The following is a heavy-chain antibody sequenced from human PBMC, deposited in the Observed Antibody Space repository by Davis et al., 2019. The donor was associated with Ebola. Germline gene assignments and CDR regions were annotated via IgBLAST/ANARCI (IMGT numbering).Heavy chain of an antibody. J-gene: IGHJ4*02. CDR1: GFTFSSYA. Sequence: PGGSLRLSCAASGFTFSSYAMSWVRQAPGKGLEWVSTLSGSGGHAYYADSVQGRFTISRDNSKNTLYLQMNSLRADDTAVYYCAKDRDNSDYYFVYFDCWGQGTLVTVSS. CDR3: AKDRDNSDYYFVYFDC. CDR2: LSGSGGHA. V-gene: IGHV3-23*01. D-gene: IGHD3-22*01.